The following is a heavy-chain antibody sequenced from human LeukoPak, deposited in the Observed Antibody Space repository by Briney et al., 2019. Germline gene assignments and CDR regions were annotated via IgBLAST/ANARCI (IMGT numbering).Heavy chain of an antibody. CDR2: ISGSGGST. Sequence: PGGSLRLSCAASGFTFSSYAMSWVRLAPGKGLEWVSAISGSGGSTYYADSVKGRFTISRDNSKNTLYLQMNSLRAEDTAVYYCAKGSGIAVAGNFDYWGQGTLVTVSS. CDR1: GFTFSSYA. D-gene: IGHD6-19*01. J-gene: IGHJ4*02. CDR3: AKGSGIAVAGNFDY. V-gene: IGHV3-23*01.